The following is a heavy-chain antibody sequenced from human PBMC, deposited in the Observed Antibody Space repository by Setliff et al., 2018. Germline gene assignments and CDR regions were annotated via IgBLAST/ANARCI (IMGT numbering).Heavy chain of an antibody. CDR3: AIDYGPTGTPYH. J-gene: IGHJ4*02. CDR1: GYSFSDFY. V-gene: IGHV1-69-2*01. Sequence: ASVKVSCKASGYSFSDFYMHWMRQVPGEGLEALGRIDPRDDFTVYAERFKDRLTITADTSTDTSYMEMSSLRFEDTAVYYCAIDYGPTGTPYHWGQGTPVTVSS. D-gene: IGHD1-1*01. CDR2: IDPRDDFT.